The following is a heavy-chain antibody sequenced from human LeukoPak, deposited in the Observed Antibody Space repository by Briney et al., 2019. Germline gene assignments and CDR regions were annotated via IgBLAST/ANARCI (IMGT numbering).Heavy chain of an antibody. Sequence: GGSLRLSCVASGFTFSSYRMHWVRQAPGKGLEWVGRIKHKTDGGTTDYDAVVRGRFTISRDDSKNTLYLQMNSLKTEDTAVYYCSTAGVAAAGRGTHYWGQGTLVTVSS. D-gene: IGHD6-13*01. J-gene: IGHJ4*02. V-gene: IGHV3-15*07. CDR2: IKHKTDGGTT. CDR3: STAGVAAAGRGTHY. CDR1: GFTFSSYR.